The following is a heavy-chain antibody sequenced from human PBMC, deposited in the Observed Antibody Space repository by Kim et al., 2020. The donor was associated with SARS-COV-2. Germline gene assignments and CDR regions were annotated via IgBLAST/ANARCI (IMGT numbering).Heavy chain of an antibody. V-gene: IGHV4-4*07. Sequence: SETLSLICTVSGGSFSSYHWSWIRQSAGKGLEWIGRIHASGRTNYNPSLKSRLTMSVDTSKHQMSLKLSSVTAVDTAMYYCARQVPGADRRFDYWGQGILVTVSA. CDR3: ARQVPGADRRFDY. J-gene: IGHJ4*02. CDR1: GGSFSSYH. CDR2: IHASGRT. D-gene: IGHD6-19*01.